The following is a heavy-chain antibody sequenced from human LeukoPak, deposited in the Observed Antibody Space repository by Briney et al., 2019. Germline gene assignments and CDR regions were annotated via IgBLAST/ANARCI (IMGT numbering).Heavy chain of an antibody. J-gene: IGHJ2*01. D-gene: IGHD3-10*01. V-gene: IGHV4-4*02. CDR1: GGSISSSNW. CDR2: IYHSGST. Sequence: PSGTLSLTCAVSGGSISSSNWWSWVRQPPGKGLEWIGEIYHSGSTNYNPSLKRRVTISVDKSKNQFSLKLSSVTAEELVVYYCARNLQSYYYWYFDLWGRGTLVTVSS. CDR3: ARNLQSYYYWYFDL.